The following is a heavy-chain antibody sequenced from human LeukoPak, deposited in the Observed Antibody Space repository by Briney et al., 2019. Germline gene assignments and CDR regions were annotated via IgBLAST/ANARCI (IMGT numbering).Heavy chain of an antibody. V-gene: IGHV4-59*01. J-gene: IGHJ3*02. Sequence: PSETLSLTCTVSGGSISSYYWSWVRQPPGKGLEWIGFVYYTGSTNYSPSLKSRVTISVDTSKNQFSLKLRSVTAADTAVYYCAGYCSGGSCYSGAFDIWGQGTMVTVSS. CDR1: GGSISSYY. CDR3: AGYCSGGSCYSGAFDI. CDR2: VYYTGST. D-gene: IGHD2-15*01.